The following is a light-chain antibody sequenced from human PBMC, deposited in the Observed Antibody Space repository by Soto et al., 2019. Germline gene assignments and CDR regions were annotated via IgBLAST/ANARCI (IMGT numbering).Light chain of an antibody. CDR2: KAS. Sequence: DIQMTQFPSTLSASIGDRVTITCRASQTISSWLAWYQQKPGKAPKLLIYKASSLETGVPSRFSGSGSGTEFTLTISILQPDDFATYYCQQYNSYSPYTFGQGTRLEIK. J-gene: IGKJ2*01. CDR3: QQYNSYSPYT. V-gene: IGKV1-5*03. CDR1: QTISSW.